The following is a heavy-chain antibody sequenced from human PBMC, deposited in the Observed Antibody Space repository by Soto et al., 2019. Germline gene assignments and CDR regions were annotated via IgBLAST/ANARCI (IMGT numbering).Heavy chain of an antibody. J-gene: IGHJ4*02. Sequence: GGSLRLSCAASGFTFSSYEMNWVRQAPGKGLEWVSYISSYGSSIYYADSVKGRFTISRDNAKNSLYLQMNSLRAEDTAVYYCARSRSLRFLEWLSPDYWGRGTLVTVS. CDR1: GFTFSSYE. CDR3: ARSRSLRFLEWLSPDY. D-gene: IGHD3-3*01. CDR2: ISSYGSSI. V-gene: IGHV3-48*03.